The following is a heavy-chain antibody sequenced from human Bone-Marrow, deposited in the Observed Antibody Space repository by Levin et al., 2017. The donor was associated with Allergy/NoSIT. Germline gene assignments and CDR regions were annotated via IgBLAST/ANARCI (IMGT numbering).Heavy chain of an antibody. Sequence: GGSLRLSCAASGFTVSSNHKSWVRQAPGKGLEWVSLIYSGGRGYYADSVRGRFTISRDNSKNTLYLQLNSLRAEDTAVYYCAIYGSGNDYSAFDIWGQGTMVTVSS. V-gene: IGHV3-53*01. CDR3: AIYGSGNDYSAFDI. D-gene: IGHD3-10*01. CDR2: IYSGGRG. CDR1: GFTVSSNH. J-gene: IGHJ3*02.